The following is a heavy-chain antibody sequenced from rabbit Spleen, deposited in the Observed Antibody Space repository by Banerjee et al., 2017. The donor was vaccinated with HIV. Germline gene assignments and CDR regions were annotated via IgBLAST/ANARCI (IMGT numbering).Heavy chain of an antibody. CDR1: GVYFSGDSY. J-gene: IGHJ6*01. CDR2: IDTGSSGFT. V-gene: IGHV1S40*01. Sequence: QSLEESGGDLVKPGTSLTLTCIASGVYFSGDSYMCWVRQAPGKGLEWIACIDTGSSGFTYFASWAKGRFTISKTSSTTVTLQMTSLTAADTATYFCARDTSSSFSSYGMDLWGPGTLVTGS. D-gene: IGHD1-1*01. CDR3: ARDTSSSFSSYGMDL.